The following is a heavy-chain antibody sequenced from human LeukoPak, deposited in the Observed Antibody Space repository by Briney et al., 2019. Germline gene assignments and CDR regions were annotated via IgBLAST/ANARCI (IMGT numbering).Heavy chain of an antibody. CDR2: IIPIFGTA. Sequence: SVKVSCKASGGTFSSYAISWVRQARGQGLEWMGGIIPIFGTANYAQKFQGRVTITTDESTSTAYMELSSLRSEDTAVYYCAAKYYYGSGSYYNGWFDPWGQGTLVTVSS. V-gene: IGHV1-69*05. D-gene: IGHD3-10*01. J-gene: IGHJ5*02. CDR1: GGTFSSYA. CDR3: AAKYYYGSGSYYNGWFDP.